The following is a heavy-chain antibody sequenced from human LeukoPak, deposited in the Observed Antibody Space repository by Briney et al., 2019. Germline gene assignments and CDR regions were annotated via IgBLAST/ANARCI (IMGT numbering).Heavy chain of an antibody. J-gene: IGHJ4*02. Sequence: ASVKVSCKASGYTFTSYGISWVRQAPGQGLEWMGWISAYNGNTNYAQKLQGRVTMTTDTSTSTAYMELRSLRSDDTAVYYCARGHWENSGSFYYYQDYWGQGTLVTVSS. D-gene: IGHD3-10*01. CDR3: ARGHWENSGSFYYYQDY. CDR2: ISAYNGNT. V-gene: IGHV1-18*01. CDR1: GYTFTSYG.